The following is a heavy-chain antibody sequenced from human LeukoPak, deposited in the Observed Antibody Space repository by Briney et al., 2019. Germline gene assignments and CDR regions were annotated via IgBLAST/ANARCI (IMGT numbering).Heavy chain of an antibody. Sequence: GGSLRLSCAASGFTFSSYAMSWARQAPGKGLEWVSAISGSGGSTYYADSVKGRFTISRDNSKNTLYLQMNSLRAEDTAVYYCAKERIAVGDFLPWFDPWGQGTLVTVSS. CDR3: AKERIAVGDFLPWFDP. J-gene: IGHJ5*02. CDR2: ISGSGGST. CDR1: GFTFSSYA. V-gene: IGHV3-23*01. D-gene: IGHD6-6*01.